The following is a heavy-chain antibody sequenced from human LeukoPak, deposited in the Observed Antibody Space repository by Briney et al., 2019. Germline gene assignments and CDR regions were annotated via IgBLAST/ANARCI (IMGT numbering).Heavy chain of an antibody. CDR2: ISGSDNTI. J-gene: IGHJ4*02. CDR1: GFIFSSYE. CDR3: TRGSPTNGGSYWALFDY. V-gene: IGHV3-48*03. Sequence: GGSLRLSCAASGFIFSSYEMNWVRQAPRKGLEWVSFISGSDNTIYYTDSVKGRFTISRDNAKNSLFLQMNSLRDEDTAVYYCTRGSPTNGGSYWALFDYWGQGAQVTVSS. D-gene: IGHD1-26*01.